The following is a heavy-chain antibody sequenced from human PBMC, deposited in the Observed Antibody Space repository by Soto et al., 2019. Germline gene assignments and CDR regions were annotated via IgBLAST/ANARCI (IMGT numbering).Heavy chain of an antibody. D-gene: IGHD2-15*01. J-gene: IGHJ3*02. CDR3: AAELYSGGSCCSFDI. CDR2: LIVGAGST. CDR1: GFTFSSSA. Sequence: QMQVVQSGPEVKKPGTSVKVSCKASGFTFSSSAIQWVRQARGQRLEGIGYLIVGAGSTKIAQELKERLTITRDMSTNTAYMELSSLRSEDTAVYYCAAELYSGGSCCSFDIWGQGTMVTVSS. V-gene: IGHV1-58*02.